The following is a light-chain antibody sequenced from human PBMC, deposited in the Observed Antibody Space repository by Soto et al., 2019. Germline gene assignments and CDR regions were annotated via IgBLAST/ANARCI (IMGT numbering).Light chain of an antibody. CDR1: DRVSRR. CDR2: RAS. J-gene: IGKJ1*01. Sequence: DIQMTQSHSTLPASVGDRVTITCRASDRVSRRLARYQQKSVRTPKLLIYRASTLEPGVPSTFSGSGSGTEFTLTISSLQPDDCATYYCQQYNAYSPAFGQGTKVDIK. V-gene: IGKV1-5*03. CDR3: QQYNAYSPA.